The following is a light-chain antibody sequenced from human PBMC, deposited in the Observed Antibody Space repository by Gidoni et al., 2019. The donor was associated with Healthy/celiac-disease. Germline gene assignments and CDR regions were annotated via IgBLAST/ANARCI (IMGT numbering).Light chain of an antibody. Sequence: DIQMTQSPSALSASVGDRVTITCRASQGISNYLAWYQQKPGKVPKLLIYAASTLQSGVPARFSGSGSGTDFTLTISSLQPEDVATYYCQKYNSAPLLNFGGGTKVEIK. V-gene: IGKV1-27*01. CDR3: QKYNSAPLLN. CDR1: QGISNY. CDR2: AAS. J-gene: IGKJ4*01.